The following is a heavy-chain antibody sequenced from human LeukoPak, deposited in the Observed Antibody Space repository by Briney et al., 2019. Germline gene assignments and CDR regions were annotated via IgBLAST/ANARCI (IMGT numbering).Heavy chain of an antibody. CDR2: ISAYNGNT. D-gene: IGHD3-3*01. CDR1: GYTFTSYG. J-gene: IGHJ4*02. V-gene: IGHV1-18*01. Sequence: ASVKVSCKASGYTFTSYGISWVRQAPGHGLEWMGWISAYNGNTNYAQKLQGRVTMTTDTSTSTAYMELRSLRSDDTAVYYCTRSMGRYYDFWSGPGTADYWGQGTLVTVSS. CDR3: TRSMGRYYDFWSGPGTADY.